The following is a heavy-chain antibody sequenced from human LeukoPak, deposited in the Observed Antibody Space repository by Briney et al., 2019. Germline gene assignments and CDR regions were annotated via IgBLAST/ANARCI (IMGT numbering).Heavy chain of an antibody. CDR1: GFTFSRYG. V-gene: IGHV3-7*03. CDR2: INQDGNEK. CDR3: ARVARRTYRDDDAINI. Sequence: GGSLRLSCAASGFTFSRYGMSWVRQAPGKGLEGVANINQDGNEKYCVDSVKGRFSISRDNAKNSLDLQMNNLRAEDTAVYYCARVARRTYRDDDAINIWGQGTMVTVSS. D-gene: IGHD4-11*01. J-gene: IGHJ3*02.